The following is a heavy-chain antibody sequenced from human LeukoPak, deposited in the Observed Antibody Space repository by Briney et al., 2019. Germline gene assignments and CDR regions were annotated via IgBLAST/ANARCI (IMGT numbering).Heavy chain of an antibody. CDR3: ADSNWFDP. CDR1: GFTFSSYW. CDR2: INSDGSTT. Sequence: GGSLRLSCAASGFTFSSYWMHWVRQAPGKGLVWVSHINSDGSTTGYADSVKGRFTISRDNAKNTLYLQMNSLRAEDTAVYYCADSNWFDPWGQGTLVTVSS. J-gene: IGHJ5*02. V-gene: IGHV3-74*01.